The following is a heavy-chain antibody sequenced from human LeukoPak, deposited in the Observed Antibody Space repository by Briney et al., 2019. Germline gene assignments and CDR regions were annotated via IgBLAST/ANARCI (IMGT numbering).Heavy chain of an antibody. CDR2: IYPGDSDT. D-gene: IGHD3-22*01. CDR1: GYSFNTYW. J-gene: IGHJ4*02. CDR3: ARRSRDSSGYYLGFDY. Sequence: GESLQISCKGSGYSFNTYWIGWVRQLPGKGLEWMGIIYPGDSDTKYSPSFQGQVTISADKSISTAYLQWSSLKASDTAMYYCARRSRDSSGYYLGFDYWGQGTLVTVSS. V-gene: IGHV5-51*01.